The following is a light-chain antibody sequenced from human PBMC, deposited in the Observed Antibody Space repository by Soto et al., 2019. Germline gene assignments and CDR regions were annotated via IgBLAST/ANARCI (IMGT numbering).Light chain of an antibody. J-gene: IGKJ4*01. V-gene: IGKV3-15*01. CDR1: QSVSSN. CDR3: QQYNVLPLT. Sequence: EIVMTQSPATLSVSPGERATLSCRASQSVSSNLAWYQQKPGQTPTLLIYVASTRATGIPARFSGSGSGTEFTLTISSLQSEDFAVYYCQQYNVLPLTFGGGTKVEFK. CDR2: VAS.